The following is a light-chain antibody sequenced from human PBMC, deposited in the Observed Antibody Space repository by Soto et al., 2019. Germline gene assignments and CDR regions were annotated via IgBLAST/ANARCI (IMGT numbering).Light chain of an antibody. Sequence: QSALTQPASVSGSLGQSITISCTGTTSDIGAYNYVSWYQHHPAKAPKLLIYDVTDRPSGVSDRFSGSKSGNTASLTISGLQAEDEADYFCSSYATINTVVLFGGGTKVTVL. CDR1: TSDIGAYNY. J-gene: IGLJ2*01. V-gene: IGLV2-14*03. CDR3: SSYATINTVVL. CDR2: DVT.